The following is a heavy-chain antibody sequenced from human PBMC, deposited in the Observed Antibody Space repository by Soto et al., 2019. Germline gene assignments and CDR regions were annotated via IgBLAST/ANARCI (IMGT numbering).Heavy chain of an antibody. CDR1: GGSISSYY. CDR3: ASSTYYDFWSGYNWLDP. V-gene: IGHV4-59*08. D-gene: IGHD3-3*01. CDR2: IYYSGST. Sequence: SETLSLTCTVSGGSISSYYWSWIRQPPGKGLEWIGYIYYSGSTNYNPSLKSRVTISVDTSKNQFSLKLSSVTAADTAVYYCASSTYYDFWSGYNWLDPWGQGTLVTVSS. J-gene: IGHJ5*02.